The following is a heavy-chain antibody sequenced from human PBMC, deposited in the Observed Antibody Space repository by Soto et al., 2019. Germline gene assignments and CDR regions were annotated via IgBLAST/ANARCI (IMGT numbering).Heavy chain of an antibody. CDR3: ARDAGPKITGTTLSNP. Sequence: GASVKVSCKASGYTFTSYYMHWVRQAPGQGLEWMGIINPSGGSTSYAQKFQGRVTMTRDTSTSTVYMELSSLRSEDTAVYYCARDAGPKITGTTLSNPWGQGTLVTVSS. CDR2: INPSGGST. V-gene: IGHV1-46*01. CDR1: GYTFTSYY. D-gene: IGHD1-7*01. J-gene: IGHJ5*02.